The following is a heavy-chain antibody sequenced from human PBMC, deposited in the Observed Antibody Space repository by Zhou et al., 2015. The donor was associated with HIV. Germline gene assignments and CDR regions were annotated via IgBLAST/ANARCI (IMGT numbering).Heavy chain of an antibody. CDR1: GGTFSSYT. CDR2: IIPILGIA. D-gene: IGHD6-13*01. V-gene: IGHV1-69*08. J-gene: IGHJ4*02. CDR3: ARDRDGSSSSFSY. Sequence: QVQLVQSGAEVKKPGSSVKVSCKASGGTFSSYTISWVRQAPGQGLEWMGRIIPILGIANYAQKFQGRVTITADKSTSTAYMELSSLRSEDTAVYYCARDRDGSSSSFSYWGQGTLVTVSS.